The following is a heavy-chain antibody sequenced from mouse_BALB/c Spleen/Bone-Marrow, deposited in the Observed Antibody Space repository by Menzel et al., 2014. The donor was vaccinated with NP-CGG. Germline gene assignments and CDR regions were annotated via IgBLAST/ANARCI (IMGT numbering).Heavy chain of an antibody. V-gene: IGHV14-3*02. Sequence: VHVKQSGAELVKPGASVKLSCTASGFNIKDTYMHWVKQRPEQGLEWIGRIDPANGNTKYDPKFQGKATITADTSSNTAYLQLSSLTSEDTAVYYCAGFGITKEEGYYYAMDYRGQGTSVTVSS. D-gene: IGHD2-4*01. CDR3: AGFGITKEEGYYYAMDY. CDR1: GFNIKDTY. J-gene: IGHJ4*01. CDR2: IDPANGNT.